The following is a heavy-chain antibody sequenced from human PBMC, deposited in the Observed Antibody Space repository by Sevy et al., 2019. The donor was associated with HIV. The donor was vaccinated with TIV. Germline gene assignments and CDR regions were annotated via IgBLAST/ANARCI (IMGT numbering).Heavy chain of an antibody. V-gene: IGHV3-30-3*01. CDR2: ISYNGGHT. Sequence: GGSLRLSCKASGLTFNSHAMHWARQAPGKGLEWVAFISYNGGHTFYGDPGKGRFIISRDNSTNKLYLEMNSLKVEDTALYYCARESGYTVNWSPGDHWGQGTLVTVSS. D-gene: IGHD1-1*01. CDR3: ARESGYTVNWSPGDH. J-gene: IGHJ4*02. CDR1: GLTFNSHA.